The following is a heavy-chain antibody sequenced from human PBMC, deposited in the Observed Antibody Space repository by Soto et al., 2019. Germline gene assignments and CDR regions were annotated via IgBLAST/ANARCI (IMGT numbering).Heavy chain of an antibody. V-gene: IGHV3-7*05. J-gene: IGHJ4*02. D-gene: IGHD2-8*02. Sequence: EVRLVESGGGLVQPGGSLRLSRVASGFTFSSYYMTWVRQAPGEGLEWVANMNQDGSEKYYVDSVKGRFIISRDNAENSLYLEVSSLRADDTAVYYCVRDILAPGSFVYFDYWGQGTLVTVSS. CDR2: MNQDGSEK. CDR3: VRDILAPGSFVYFDY. CDR1: GFTFSSYY.